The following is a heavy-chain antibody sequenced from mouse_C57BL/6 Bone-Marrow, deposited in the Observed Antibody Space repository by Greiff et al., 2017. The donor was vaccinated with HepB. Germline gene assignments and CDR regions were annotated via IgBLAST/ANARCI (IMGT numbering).Heavy chain of an antibody. D-gene: IGHD1-1*01. CDR3: ARRTTVGYFDV. V-gene: IGHV1-78*01. J-gene: IGHJ1*03. Sequence: QVQLQQSDAELVKPGASVKISCKVSGYTFTDHTIHWMKQRPEQGLEWIGYIYPRDGSSRYNEKFKGKATLTEDKSSSTAYRQLNSLTSEDAAVFFCARRTTVGYFDVWGTGTTVTVSS. CDR2: IYPRDGSS. CDR1: GYTFTDHT.